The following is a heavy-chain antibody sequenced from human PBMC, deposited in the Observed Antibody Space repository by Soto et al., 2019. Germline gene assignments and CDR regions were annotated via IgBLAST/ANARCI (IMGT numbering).Heavy chain of an antibody. V-gene: IGHV4-30-2*01. CDR1: GGSISSGGYS. CDR3: ARALPVLGNWFDP. Sequence: PSETLSLTCAVSGGSISSGGYSWSWIRQPPGKGLEWIGYIYHSGSTYYNPSLKSRVTISVDRSKNQFSLKLSSVTAADTAVYYCARALPVLGNWFDPWGQGTQVTVSS. J-gene: IGHJ5*02. CDR2: IYHSGST.